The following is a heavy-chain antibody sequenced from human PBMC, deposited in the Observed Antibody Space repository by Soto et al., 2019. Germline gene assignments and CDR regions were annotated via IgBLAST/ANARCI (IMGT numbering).Heavy chain of an antibody. Sequence: EVQLLESGGGLVQPGGSLRLSCAASGFTFSTYAMNWVRQAPGNGLEWVSAISGSGGSIHYADSVKGRFTISRDNSKNPMYLQMNCLRDEDTAVYHCVKGYWKGDVWGQGTTVTVSS. CDR3: VKGYWKGDV. CDR1: GFTFSTYA. J-gene: IGHJ6*02. V-gene: IGHV3-23*01. CDR2: ISGSGGSI. D-gene: IGHD1-1*01.